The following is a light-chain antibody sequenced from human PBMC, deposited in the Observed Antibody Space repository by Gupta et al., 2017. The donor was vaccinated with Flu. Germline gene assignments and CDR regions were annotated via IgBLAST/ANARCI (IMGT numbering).Light chain of an antibody. CDR3: QQRSNWPIT. CDR1: QSVSSL. CDR2: AAS. Sequence: EIVLTQSPATLSLSPGERATLSCGASQSVSSLLAWYQQKPGQAPRLLIYAASNRATGIPARFSCSGSGTDFTLTISSLEPEDFAVYYCQQRSNWPITFGQGTRLEIK. V-gene: IGKV3-11*01. J-gene: IGKJ5*01.